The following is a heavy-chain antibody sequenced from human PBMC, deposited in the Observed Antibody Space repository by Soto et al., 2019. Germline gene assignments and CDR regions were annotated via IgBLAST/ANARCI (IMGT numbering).Heavy chain of an antibody. Sequence: SVKVSCKASGYTFTSYGISWVRQAPGQGLEWMGWISAYNGNTNYAQKLQGRVTMTTDTSTSTAYMELRSLRSDDTAVYYCARTLAAAGAMAAYYFDCWGQGTLVTVSS. J-gene: IGHJ4*02. CDR2: ISAYNGNT. CDR3: ARTLAAAGAMAAYYFDC. V-gene: IGHV1-18*01. D-gene: IGHD6-13*01. CDR1: GYTFTSYG.